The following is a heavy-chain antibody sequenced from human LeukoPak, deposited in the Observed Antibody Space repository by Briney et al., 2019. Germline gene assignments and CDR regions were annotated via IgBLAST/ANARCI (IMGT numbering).Heavy chain of an antibody. Sequence: SETLSLTCSVSGGSISLSYYYWGWIRQPPGKALEWIGSVYYSGTTSYNPSLKSRVTMSVDTSKNQFSLKLISVTAADTAVYYCARGPTSRGVAFDYRGQGTLVTVSS. D-gene: IGHD2-15*01. CDR1: GGSISLSYYY. CDR3: ARGPTSRGVAFDY. J-gene: IGHJ4*02. CDR2: VYYSGTT. V-gene: IGHV4-39*07.